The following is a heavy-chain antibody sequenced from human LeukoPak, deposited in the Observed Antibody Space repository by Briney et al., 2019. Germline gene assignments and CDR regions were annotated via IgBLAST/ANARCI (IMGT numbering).Heavy chain of an antibody. V-gene: IGHV4-34*01. CDR3: ASQYCSSTREDWYFDL. CDR2: INHSGST. Sequence: SETLSLTCAVYGGSSSGYYWSWSRQPPGKGLEWIGEINHSGSTNYNPSLKSRVTISVDTSKNQFSLKLSSVTAADTAVYYCASQYCSSTREDWYFDLWGRGTLVTVSS. J-gene: IGHJ2*01. CDR1: GGSSSGYY. D-gene: IGHD2-2*01.